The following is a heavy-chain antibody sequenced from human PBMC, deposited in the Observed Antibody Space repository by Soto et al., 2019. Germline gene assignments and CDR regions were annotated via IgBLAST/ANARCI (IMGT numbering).Heavy chain of an antibody. CDR1: GFTFSSYG. V-gene: IGHV3-33*01. CDR3: AAGAYYSDY. CDR2: IWYDGSNK. J-gene: IGHJ4*02. Sequence: QVQLVESGGGVVQPGRSLRLSCAASGFTFSSYGMHWVRQAPGKGLEWVAVIWYDGSNKYYADSVKGRFTISRDNSKNTLYLQMNSLRAEDTAVYYCAAGAYYSDYWGQGTLVTVSS. D-gene: IGHD3-10*01.